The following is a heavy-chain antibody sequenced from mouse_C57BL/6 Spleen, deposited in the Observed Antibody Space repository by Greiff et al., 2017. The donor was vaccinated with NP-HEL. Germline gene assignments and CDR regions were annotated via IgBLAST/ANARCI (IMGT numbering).Heavy chain of an antibody. D-gene: IGHD1-1*01. J-gene: IGHJ1*03. CDR1: GFTFTDYY. CDR2: IRNKANGYTT. Sequence: EVKLQESGGGLVQPGGSLSLSCAASGFTFTDYYMSWVRQPPGKALEWLGFIRNKANGYTTEYSASVKGRFTISRDNSQSILYLQMNALRAEDSATYYCARYIATRYFDVWGTGTTVTVSS. V-gene: IGHV7-3*01. CDR3: ARYIATRYFDV.